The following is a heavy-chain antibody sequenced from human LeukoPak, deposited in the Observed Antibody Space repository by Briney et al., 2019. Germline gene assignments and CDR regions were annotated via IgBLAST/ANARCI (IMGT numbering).Heavy chain of an antibody. J-gene: IGHJ4*02. V-gene: IGHV5-51*01. CDR1: GFIISSYI. D-gene: IGHD3-3*01. CDR3: YCDGRTYDFVEFDY. CDR2: IYLGDSDP. Sequence: GESLKISCCASSGFIISSYIMNWRQMPGKGLEWMGIIYLGDSDPRYSPSFQGQVTISAATSNSTAYLLLKSLKASDSAMYYCYCDGRTYDFVEFDYWGQGTLVTVSS.